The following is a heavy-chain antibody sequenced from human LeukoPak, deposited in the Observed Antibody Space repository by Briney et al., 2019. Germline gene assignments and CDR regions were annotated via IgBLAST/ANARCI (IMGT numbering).Heavy chain of an antibody. J-gene: IGHJ6*02. CDR1: GFTFSSDG. Sequence: GGSLRLSCAASGFTFSSDGMHWVRQAPGKGLEWVAVISYDGSNKYYADSVKGRFTISRDNSKNTLYLQMNSLRAEDTAVYYCAKNYYYGMDVWGQGTSVTVSS. V-gene: IGHV3-30*18. CDR2: ISYDGSNK. CDR3: AKNYYYGMDV.